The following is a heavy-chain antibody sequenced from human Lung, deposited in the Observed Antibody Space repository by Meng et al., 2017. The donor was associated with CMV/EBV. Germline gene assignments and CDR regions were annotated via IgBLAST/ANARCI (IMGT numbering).Heavy chain of an antibody. CDR3: ARDLNGGSPSGGWFDP. CDR1: GGTFSGYA. D-gene: IGHD2-8*01. Sequence: SXXVSXNSSGGTFSGYAISWVRQAPGQGLEWMGGIIPILGIANYAQKFQGRVTITADKSTSTAYMELSSLRSEDTAVYYCARDLNGGSPSGGWFDPWGQGTLVTVSS. J-gene: IGHJ5*02. CDR2: IIPILGIA. V-gene: IGHV1-69*10.